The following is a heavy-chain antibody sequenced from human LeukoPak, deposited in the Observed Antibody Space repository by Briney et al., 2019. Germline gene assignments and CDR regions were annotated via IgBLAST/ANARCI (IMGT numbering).Heavy chain of an antibody. J-gene: IGHJ3*02. CDR2: IYHSGST. D-gene: IGHD3-10*01. CDR1: GVSISSSNW. V-gene: IGHV4-4*02. Sequence: SGTLSLTCAVSGVSISSSNWWSWVRQPPGKGLEWIGEIYHSGSTNYNPSLKSRVTISVDTSKNQFSLKLSSVTAADTAVYYCAAYGSGSYYRDAFDIWGQGTMVTVSS. CDR3: AAYGSGSYYRDAFDI.